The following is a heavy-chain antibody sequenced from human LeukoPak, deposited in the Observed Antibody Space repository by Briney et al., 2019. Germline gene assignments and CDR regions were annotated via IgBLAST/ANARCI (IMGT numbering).Heavy chain of an antibody. J-gene: IGHJ4*02. Sequence: GGSLRLSCAASGFTFSTYWLTWVRQAPGKGLEWVANINQDGSEKSYVDSVKGRFTISRDNAKNSLYLQMSGLRAEDTAVYYCARDLKNTAMVPFDYWGQGTLVTVSS. D-gene: IGHD5-18*01. CDR2: INQDGSEK. V-gene: IGHV3-7*01. CDR1: GFTFSTYW. CDR3: ARDLKNTAMVPFDY.